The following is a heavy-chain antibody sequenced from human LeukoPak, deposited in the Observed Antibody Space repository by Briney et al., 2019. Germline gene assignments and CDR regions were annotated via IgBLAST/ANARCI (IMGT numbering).Heavy chain of an antibody. V-gene: IGHV1-3*01. CDR2: INAGNGNT. D-gene: IGHD2-21*01. CDR1: GYTFTSYA. CDR3: ARDLAYCGGDCYSCPTPPVY. J-gene: IGHJ4*02. Sequence: ASVKVSCKASGYTFTSYAMHWVRQAPGQRLEWMGWINAGNGNTKYSQKFQGRVTITRDTSASTAYMELSSLRSEDTAVYYCARDLAYCGGDCYSCPTPPVYWGQGTLVTVSS.